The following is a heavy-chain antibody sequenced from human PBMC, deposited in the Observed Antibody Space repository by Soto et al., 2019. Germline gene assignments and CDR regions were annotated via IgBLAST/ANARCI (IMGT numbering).Heavy chain of an antibody. Sequence: GKSLSLSSAASEFTFRNYAMHRVRQAPGKGLEWVAVISYDGSNKYYADSVKGRFTISRDNSKNTLYLQMNSLRAEDTAVYYCARDSLYYDSSGYLDYWGQGT. J-gene: IGHJ4*02. V-gene: IGHV3-30-3*01. CDR2: ISYDGSNK. D-gene: IGHD3-22*01. CDR3: ARDSLYYDSSGYLDY. CDR1: EFTFRNYA.